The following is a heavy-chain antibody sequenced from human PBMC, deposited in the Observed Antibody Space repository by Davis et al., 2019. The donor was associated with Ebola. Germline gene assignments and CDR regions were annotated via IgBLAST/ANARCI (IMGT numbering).Heavy chain of an antibody. Sequence: GGSLRLSCAASGFTFSAYHLNWVRQAPGKGLEWVANIRDREVTYYADSVNGRFTISRDNSKSTLYLQMDSLRAEDTALYYCAKEPNSGYAFDIWGQGTMVTVSS. CDR1: GFTFSAYH. J-gene: IGHJ3*02. CDR2: IRDREVT. D-gene: IGHD5-12*01. CDR3: AKEPNSGYAFDI. V-gene: IGHV3-23*01.